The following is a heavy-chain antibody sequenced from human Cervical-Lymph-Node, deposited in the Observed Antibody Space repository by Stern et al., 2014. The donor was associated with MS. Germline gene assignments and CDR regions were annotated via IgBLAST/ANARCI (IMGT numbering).Heavy chain of an antibody. V-gene: IGHV1-24*01. CDR1: GYTLTELS. CDR3: ATDRDDFRSGYSAPTKGYGLDV. CDR2: FDPEDGET. Sequence: QVQLVESGAEVKKTGASVKVSCKVSGYTLTELSMHWVRQAPGKGLEWMGGFDPEDGETIYAQKFQGRVTMTGDTSTDTAYMELSSLRSEDTAVYYCATDRDDFRSGYSAPTKGYGLDVWGQGTTVTVTS. D-gene: IGHD3-3*01. J-gene: IGHJ6*02.